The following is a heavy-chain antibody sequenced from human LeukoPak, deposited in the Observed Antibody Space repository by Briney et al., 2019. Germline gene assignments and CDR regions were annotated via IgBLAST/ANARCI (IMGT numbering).Heavy chain of an antibody. V-gene: IGHV3-23*01. J-gene: IGHJ4*02. Sequence: GGSLRLSCAASGFTFSSYAVSWVRQAPGKGLEWVSAISGSGGGTYYADSVKGRFTISRDNSKNTLYLQMNSLSTEDTAVYYCAKTTTGYSSGRYPGWPVDYWGQGTLVTVSS. CDR3: AKTTTGYSSGRYPGWPVDY. CDR2: ISGSGGGT. CDR1: GFTFSSYA. D-gene: IGHD6-19*01.